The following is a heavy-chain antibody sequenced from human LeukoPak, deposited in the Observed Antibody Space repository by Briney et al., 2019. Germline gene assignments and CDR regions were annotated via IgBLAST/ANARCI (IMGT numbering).Heavy chain of an antibody. CDR3: ARDLANYYGSGSYYNGDFDY. Sequence: GASVKVSCKASGYTFTGYCMHWVRQAPGQGLEWMGWINPNSGGTNYAQKFQGRVTMTRDTSISTAYMELSRLRSDDTAVYYCARDLANYYGSGSYYNGDFDYWGQGTLVTVSS. V-gene: IGHV1-2*02. CDR2: INPNSGGT. D-gene: IGHD3-10*01. CDR1: GYTFTGYC. J-gene: IGHJ4*02.